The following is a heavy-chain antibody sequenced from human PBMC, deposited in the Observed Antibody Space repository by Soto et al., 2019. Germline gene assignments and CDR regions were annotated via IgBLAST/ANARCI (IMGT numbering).Heavy chain of an antibody. Sequence: VSGGSISSYYWSWIRQPPGKGLEWIGYIYYSGSTNYNPSIKSRVTISVDTSKNQFSLKLSSVTAADTAVYYCARRWGRTFDYWGQGTLVTVSS. CDR1: GGSISSYY. J-gene: IGHJ4*02. CDR2: IYYSGST. CDR3: ARRWGRTFDY. D-gene: IGHD7-27*01. V-gene: IGHV4-59*08.